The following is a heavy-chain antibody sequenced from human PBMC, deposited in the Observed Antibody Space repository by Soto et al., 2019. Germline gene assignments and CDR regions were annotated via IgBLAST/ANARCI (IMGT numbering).Heavy chain of an antibody. J-gene: IGHJ4*02. CDR1: GLSLSTGEMG. CDR3: IHRTRFGDFDS. D-gene: IGHD3-10*02. V-gene: IGHV2-5*01. Sequence: QITLKESGPTLVKPTQTLTLTCTFSGLSLSTGEMGVGWVRQSPGKALEWLALIYWNDNKRFSPSLRSRLTITNDTSKNQVVLTMTNMDPVDTATYYCIHRTRFGDFDSWGQGTLVTVSS. CDR2: IYWNDNK.